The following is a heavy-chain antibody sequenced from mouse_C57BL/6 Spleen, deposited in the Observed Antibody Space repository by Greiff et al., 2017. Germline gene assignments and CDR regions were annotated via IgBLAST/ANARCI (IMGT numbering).Heavy chain of an antibody. Sequence: VQLQQSGAELVKPGASVKLSCTASGFNIKDYYMHWVKQRTEQGLEWIGRIDPEDGETKYAPNFQGKATITADTSSNTAYLQLSSLTSEDTAVYYWAPYDYEKMFYGGQGTLVTVSA. CDR2: IDPEDGET. V-gene: IGHV14-2*01. CDR3: APYDYEKMFY. D-gene: IGHD2-4*01. CDR1: GFNIKDYY. J-gene: IGHJ3*01.